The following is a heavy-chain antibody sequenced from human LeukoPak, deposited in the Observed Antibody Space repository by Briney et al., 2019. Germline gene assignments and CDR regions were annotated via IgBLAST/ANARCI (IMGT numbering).Heavy chain of an antibody. CDR2: IYYSGST. J-gene: IGHJ4*02. V-gene: IGHV4-39*01. CDR3: ARVLWRSSGYIDY. CDR1: GGSISSSSYY. Sequence: PSETLSLTCTVSGGSISSSSYYWGWIRQPPGKGLEWIGSIYYSGSTYYNPSLKSRVTISVDTSKNQFSLKLSSVTAADTAVYCCARVLWRSSGYIDYWGQGTLVTVSS. D-gene: IGHD3-22*01.